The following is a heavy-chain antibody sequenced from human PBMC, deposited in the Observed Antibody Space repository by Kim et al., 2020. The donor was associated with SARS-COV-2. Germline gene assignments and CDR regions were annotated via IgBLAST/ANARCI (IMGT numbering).Heavy chain of an antibody. J-gene: IGHJ6*03. CDR2: ISAYNGNT. Sequence: ASVKVSCKASGYTFTSYGISWVRQAPGQGLEWMGWISAYNGNTNYAQKLQGRVTTTTDTSTSTAYMELRSLRSDDTAVDYCARDCSSTSCYWSYYYYYMDVWGKGTTGTVSS. V-gene: IGHV1-18*01. CDR1: GYTFTSYG. CDR3: ARDCSSTSCYWSYYYYYMDV. D-gene: IGHD2-2*01.